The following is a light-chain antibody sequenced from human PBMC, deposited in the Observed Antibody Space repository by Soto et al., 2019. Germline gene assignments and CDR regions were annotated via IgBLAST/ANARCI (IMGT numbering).Light chain of an antibody. CDR1: QDISNY. CDR2: ASA. CDR3: QKYGSAPVT. Sequence: DIQMTQSPSSLSASVGDRVTITCRASQDISNYLAWYQQKPGKVPKLLIYASAALQSGVPSWFSGSGSGTDFTLTISSLQPEDVATYFCQKYGSAPVTFGQGTRLEIK. V-gene: IGKV1-27*01. J-gene: IGKJ5*01.